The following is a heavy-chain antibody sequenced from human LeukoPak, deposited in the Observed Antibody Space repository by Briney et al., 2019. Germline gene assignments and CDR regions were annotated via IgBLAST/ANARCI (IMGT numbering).Heavy chain of an antibody. CDR2: IIPIFGTA. D-gene: IGHD2-15*01. Sequence: ASVKVSCKASGGTFSSYAISWVRQAPGQGLEWMGGIIPIFGTANYAQKFQGRVTITADESTSTAYMELSSLRSEDTAVYYCARANCSGGSCYSEYHYGMDVWGKGTTVTVSS. CDR1: GGTFSSYA. CDR3: ARANCSGGSCYSEYHYGMDV. J-gene: IGHJ6*04. V-gene: IGHV1-69*13.